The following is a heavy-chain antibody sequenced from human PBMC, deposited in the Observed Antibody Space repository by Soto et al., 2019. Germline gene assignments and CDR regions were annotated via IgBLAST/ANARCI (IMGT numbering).Heavy chain of an antibody. V-gene: IGHV1-69*06. CDR1: GGTFNSYG. CDR3: ARVRVIRGVIPSHFGL. CDR2: IIPLYGTV. D-gene: IGHD3-10*01. Sequence: QAHLAQSGAEVKKPGSSVTVSCKASGGTFNSYGISWVRQAPGQGLAWMGVIIPLYGTVNYAQKFQGRVSITADKSTSTAYMDLNSLRSDDTALYYCARVRVIRGVIPSHFGLWGQGTQVTVSS. J-gene: IGHJ4*02.